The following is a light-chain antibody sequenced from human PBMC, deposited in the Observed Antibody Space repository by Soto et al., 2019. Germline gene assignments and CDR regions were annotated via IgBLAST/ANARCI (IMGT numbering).Light chain of an antibody. J-gene: IGKJ4*01. V-gene: IGKV3-15*01. CDR1: QSVSSN. CDR2: DAS. Sequence: IEVTRWPSKDSDTLGDRKTLSCGASQSVSSNLAWYQQKPGQAPSLLIYDASTRATGIPARFSGSGSGTEFTLTISSLQSEDFAVYYCQQYNNWPLTFGGGTKVDIK. CDR3: QQYNNWPLT.